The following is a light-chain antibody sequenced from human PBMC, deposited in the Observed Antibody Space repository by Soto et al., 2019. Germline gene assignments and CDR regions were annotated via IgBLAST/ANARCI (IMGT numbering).Light chain of an antibody. CDR1: ESVSRSY. CDR3: LQYGSSKT. V-gene: IGKV3-20*01. J-gene: IGKJ1*01. CDR2: GAS. Sequence: EIVLTQSPGTLSLSPGQRATLSCRASESVSRSYLAWYQQKPGQAPRLLMYGASSRATGIPDRFSGSGSGTYITLTISSLEPEDFAVYYCLQYGSSKTFGQGTKVEIK.